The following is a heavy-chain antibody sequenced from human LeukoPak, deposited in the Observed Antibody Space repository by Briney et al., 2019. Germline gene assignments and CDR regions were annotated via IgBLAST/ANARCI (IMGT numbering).Heavy chain of an antibody. V-gene: IGHV3-23*01. Sequence: GGSLRLSCAASGFTFSSYAMSWVRQAPGKGMEWVSAISGSGGSTYYADSVKGRFTISRDNSKNTLYLQMSSLRAEDTALYYCARDTYRFDDFWGQGTLVTVSS. CDR2: ISGSGGST. CDR1: GFTFSSYA. J-gene: IGHJ4*02. CDR3: ARDTYRFDDF.